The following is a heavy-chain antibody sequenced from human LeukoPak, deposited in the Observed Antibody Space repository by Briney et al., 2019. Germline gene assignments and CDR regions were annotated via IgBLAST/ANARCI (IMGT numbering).Heavy chain of an antibody. CDR3: ARYNSNDNALEY. D-gene: IGHD2/OR15-2a*01. CDR1: GGSIRGYY. J-gene: IGHJ4*02. V-gene: IGHV4-59*01. Sequence: SETLSLTCSVSGGSIRGYYWSWIRQPPGKGLEWIGYIYSSGSTSYSPSLESRLIISLDTSNNQLSLQLYSVIAADTAVYYCARYNSNDNALEYWGQGTPVTVSS. CDR2: IYSSGST.